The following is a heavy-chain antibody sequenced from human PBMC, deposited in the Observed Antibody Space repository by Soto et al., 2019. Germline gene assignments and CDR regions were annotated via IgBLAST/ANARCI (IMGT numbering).Heavy chain of an antibody. D-gene: IGHD4-17*01. Sequence: ASVKVSCKASGYTFTGYYMHWVRQAPGQGLEWMGWINPNSGGTNYAQKFQGRVTMTRDTSISTAYMELSRLRSDDTAVYYCAKLYGDHPFYYYGMDVWGQGTTVTVS. V-gene: IGHV1-2*02. CDR3: AKLYGDHPFYYYGMDV. CDR1: GYTFTGYY. J-gene: IGHJ6*02. CDR2: INPNSGGT.